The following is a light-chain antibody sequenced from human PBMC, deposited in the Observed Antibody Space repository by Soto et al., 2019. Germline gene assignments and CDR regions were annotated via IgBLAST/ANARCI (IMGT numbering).Light chain of an antibody. Sequence: EIVLTQSPGTLSLSPGERATLSCRASQSVSSNYLAWYQQKPGQAPSLLIYDASSRATGIPDRFSGSGSGTVFTLTISRLEPEDFAMYYCQQYGSSAPISCGQGTRLEIE. J-gene: IGKJ5*01. CDR2: DAS. CDR3: QQYGSSAPIS. V-gene: IGKV3-20*01. CDR1: QSVSSNY.